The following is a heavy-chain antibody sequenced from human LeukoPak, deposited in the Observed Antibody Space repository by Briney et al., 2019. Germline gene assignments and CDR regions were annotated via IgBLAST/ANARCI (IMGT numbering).Heavy chain of an antibody. CDR2: TYYRSKWYH. CDR3: ASGAASGGDYFDY. CDR1: GDSVSSNTAA. D-gene: IGHD6-19*01. V-gene: IGHV6-1*01. Sequence: SQTLSLTCVITGDSVSSNTAAWNWIRQSPLRGLEWLGRTYYRSKWYHDYAVSVKSRITINPDTSKNQFSLQLNSVTPEDTAVYYCASGAASGGDYFDYWGQGTLVTVSS. J-gene: IGHJ4*02.